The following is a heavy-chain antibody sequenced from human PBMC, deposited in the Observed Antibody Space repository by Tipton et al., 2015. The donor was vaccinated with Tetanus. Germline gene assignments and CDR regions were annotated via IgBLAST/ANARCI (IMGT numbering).Heavy chain of an antibody. CDR1: GGSIDRSTWY. V-gene: IGHV4-39*01. Sequence: LRLSCAVSGGSIDRSTWYWGWIRHSPGKGLEWIGGLYDRGSTHYNPSLESRVTVSVDTSRTHFSLTLNFVTAADTAIYYCARGSQGLDPWGPGTPVTVSS. CDR2: LYDRGST. J-gene: IGHJ5*02. CDR3: ARGSQGLDP.